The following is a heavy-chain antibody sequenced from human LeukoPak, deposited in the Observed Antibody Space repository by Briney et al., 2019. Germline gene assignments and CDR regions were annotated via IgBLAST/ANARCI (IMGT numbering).Heavy chain of an antibody. CDR3: ISDKRGYNLDV. CDR2: IKSDGSST. V-gene: IGHV3-74*01. D-gene: IGHD5-24*01. CDR1: GFTFSRYW. Sequence: GRSLRPSCAASGFTFSRYWMHWVRQAPGKGLVWGSCIKSDGSSTSIADSAKGRFTISRDNAKNTVYLQMNSLRAEDTAVYYCISDKRGYNLDVWGQGTLVTVSS. J-gene: IGHJ4*02.